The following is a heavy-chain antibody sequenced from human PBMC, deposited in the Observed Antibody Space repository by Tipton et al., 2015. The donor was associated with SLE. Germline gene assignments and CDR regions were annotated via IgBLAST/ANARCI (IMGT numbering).Heavy chain of an antibody. CDR3: AKERGQWLIPYSFDY. V-gene: IGHV3-23*01. D-gene: IGHD6-19*01. CDR2: LSDST. CDR1: GFTFSDYT. Sequence: SLRLSCATPGFTFSDYTMTWVRQAPGRGLEWVSSLSDSTYYAESVRGRFTISRDNSKNTVYLQMSSLRAEDTAVYFCAKERGQWLIPYSFDYFGQGTLVTVSS. J-gene: IGHJ4*02.